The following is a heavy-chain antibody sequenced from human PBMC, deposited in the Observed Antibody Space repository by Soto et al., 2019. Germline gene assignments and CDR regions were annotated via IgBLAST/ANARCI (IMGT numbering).Heavy chain of an antibody. Sequence: QLQLQESGSGLVKPSQTLSLTCAVSGGSISSGGYSWSWIRQPPGKGLEWIGYIYHSGSTYYNPSLKSRVTISVDESKNQFSLKLSSVPAADAAVYYCARAAAGTSFDPWGQGTLVTVSS. CDR1: GGSISSGGYS. D-gene: IGHD6-13*01. V-gene: IGHV4-30-2*01. CDR3: ARAAAGTSFDP. J-gene: IGHJ5*02. CDR2: IYHSGST.